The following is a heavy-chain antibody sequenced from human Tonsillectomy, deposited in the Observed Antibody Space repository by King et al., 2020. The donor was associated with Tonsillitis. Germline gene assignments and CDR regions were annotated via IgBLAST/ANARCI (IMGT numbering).Heavy chain of an antibody. Sequence: VQLVESGGGLVQPGGSLRLSCAASGFTFSSYEMNWVRQAPGKGLEWVSYISSSGRTIYYADSVKERFTTSRDNAENSLFLQMNSLRAEDTAVYFCARVTITYYYYYMDVWGQGTTVTVSS. CDR3: ARVTITYYYYYMDV. J-gene: IGHJ6*03. V-gene: IGHV3-48*03. D-gene: IGHD5-24*01. CDR1: GFTFSSYE. CDR2: ISSSGRTI.